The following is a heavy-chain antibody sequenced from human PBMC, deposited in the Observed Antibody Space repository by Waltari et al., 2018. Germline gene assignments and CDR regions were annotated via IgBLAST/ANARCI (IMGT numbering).Heavy chain of an antibody. Sequence: QVQLVQSGAEVKKPGSSVKVSCKASGGTFSSYAISWVRQAPGQGLEWMGRSIPIFGTANYEQKFQGRVTITADKSTSTAYMELSSLRSEDTAVYYWARINWNDVGDSRSYWGQGTLVTVSS. CDR2: SIPIFGTA. J-gene: IGHJ4*02. D-gene: IGHD1-1*01. CDR3: ARINWNDVGDSRSY. V-gene: IGHV1-69*08. CDR1: GGTFSSYA.